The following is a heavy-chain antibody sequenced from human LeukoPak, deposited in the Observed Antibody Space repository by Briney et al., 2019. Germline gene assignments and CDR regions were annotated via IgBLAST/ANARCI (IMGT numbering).Heavy chain of an antibody. J-gene: IGHJ5*02. CDR1: GGSISSYY. D-gene: IGHD6-13*01. Sequence: SETLSLTCTVSGGSISSYYWSWIRQPAGKGLEWIGRIYTSGSTNYNPSLKSRVTMSVDTSKNQFSLKLSSVTAADTAVYYCARYSSSWGYNWFDPWGQGTLVTVSS. CDR2: IYTSGST. V-gene: IGHV4-4*07. CDR3: ARYSSSWGYNWFDP.